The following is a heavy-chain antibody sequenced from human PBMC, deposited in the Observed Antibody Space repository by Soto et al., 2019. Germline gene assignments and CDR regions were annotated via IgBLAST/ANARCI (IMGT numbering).Heavy chain of an antibody. CDR3: AHKGPEDWPLDY. Sequence: QITLKESGPTLVRPTQTLTLTCAFSGFSLSTSGVGVGWIRQPPGKALEWLAVIYWDDSKHYSPSLRSRLTIPKDTPKPQVVLTLTNMDPMATGTYCWAHKGPEDWPLDYWGQGTLVTVSS. V-gene: IGHV2-5*02. CDR2: IYWDDSK. J-gene: IGHJ4*02. CDR1: GFSLSTSGVG. D-gene: IGHD3-9*01.